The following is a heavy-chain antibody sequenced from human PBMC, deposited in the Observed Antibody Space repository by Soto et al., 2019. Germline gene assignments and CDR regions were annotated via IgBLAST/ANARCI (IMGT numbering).Heavy chain of an antibody. J-gene: IGHJ5*02. V-gene: IGHV4-59*01. CDR1: GGSISSYY. D-gene: IGHD3-9*01. Sequence: SETLSLTCTVSGGSISSYYWSWIRQPPGKGLEWIGYIYYSGSTNYNPSLKSRVTISVDTSKSQFSLKLSSVTAADTAVYYCTLLRYFDWLLSPFDPWGQGTLVTVSS. CDR2: IYYSGST. CDR3: TLLRYFDWLLSPFDP.